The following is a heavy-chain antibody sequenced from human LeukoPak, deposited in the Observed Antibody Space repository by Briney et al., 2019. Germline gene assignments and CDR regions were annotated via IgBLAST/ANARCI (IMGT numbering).Heavy chain of an antibody. V-gene: IGHV1-2*02. Sequence: ASVRVSCKASGYRFTGYYIHWVRQAPGQGLEWMGWIDPNSGGTYYAQRFQGRVTMTRDTSISTVYMEVSGLTSDDTAMYFCAKDYWGSNYYYGMDVWGQETTVTVS. CDR3: AKDYWGSNYYYGMDV. D-gene: IGHD3-10*01. CDR1: GYRFTGYY. J-gene: IGHJ6*02. CDR2: IDPNSGGT.